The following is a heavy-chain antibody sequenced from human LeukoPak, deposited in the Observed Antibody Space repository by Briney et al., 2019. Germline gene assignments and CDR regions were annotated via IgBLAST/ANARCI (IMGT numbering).Heavy chain of an antibody. CDR2: MYQGGSAK. V-gene: IGHV3-7*01. J-gene: IGHJ6*02. CDR1: GFTFSDSW. D-gene: IGHD3-16*01. CDR3: ATYTHWVAGDV. Sequence: PGGSLRLSCAASGFTFSDSWMSWVRQAPGKGLEWVANMYQGGSAKGYVDSVKGRFTISRDSARNSLYLQMSSLRPEDTAVYYCATYTHWVAGDVWGQGTTVTVSS.